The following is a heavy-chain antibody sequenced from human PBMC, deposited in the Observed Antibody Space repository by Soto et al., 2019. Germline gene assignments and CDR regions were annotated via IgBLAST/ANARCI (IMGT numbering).Heavy chain of an antibody. CDR2: IYYSGST. D-gene: IGHD2-21*02. CDR1: GGSISSSSYY. Sequence: SETLSLTCTVSGGSISSSSYYWGWIRQPPGKGLEWIGNIYYSGSTYYNPSLKSRVTISVDTSKSQFSLRLNSVTAADTAVYYCARDLWGYCGTDCYPLDVWGQGTTVTVSS. V-gene: IGHV4-39*07. J-gene: IGHJ6*02. CDR3: ARDLWGYCGTDCYPLDV.